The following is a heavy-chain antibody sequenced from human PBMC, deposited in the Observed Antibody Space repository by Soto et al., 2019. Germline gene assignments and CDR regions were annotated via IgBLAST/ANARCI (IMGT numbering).Heavy chain of an antibody. V-gene: IGHV4-59*01. Sequence: SETLSLTCTVSGGSISSYYWSWIRQPPGKGLEWIGYIYYSGSTNYNPSLKSRVTISVDTSKNQFSLKLSSVTAADTAVYYCARDRGRSWPYNWLDPWGQGTPVTGSS. CDR1: GGSISSYY. J-gene: IGHJ5*02. D-gene: IGHD6-13*01. CDR2: IYYSGST. CDR3: ARDRGRSWPYNWLDP.